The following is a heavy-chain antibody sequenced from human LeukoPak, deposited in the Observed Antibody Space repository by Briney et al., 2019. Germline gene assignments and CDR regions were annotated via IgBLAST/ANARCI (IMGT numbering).Heavy chain of an antibody. Sequence: GGSLRLSCAASGFTFSNAWMSWVRQAPGKGLEWVGRIKSKTDGGTTDYAAPVKGRFTISRDDSKNTLYLQMNSLRAEDTAVYYCASSRSGWSHFDYWGQGTLVTVSS. V-gene: IGHV3-15*05. CDR1: GFTFSNAW. D-gene: IGHD6-19*01. J-gene: IGHJ4*02. CDR2: IKSKTDGGTT. CDR3: ASSRSGWSHFDY.